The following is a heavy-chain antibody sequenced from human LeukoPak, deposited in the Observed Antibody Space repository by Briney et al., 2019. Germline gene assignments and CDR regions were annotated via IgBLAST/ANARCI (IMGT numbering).Heavy chain of an antibody. J-gene: IGHJ4*02. CDR3: AKAENWRGYFDWLLFFDY. V-gene: IGHV3-23*01. CDR1: GFTFSSYG. D-gene: IGHD3-9*01. Sequence: SGGSLRLSCAASGFTFSSYGMSWVRQAPGKGLEWVSAISGSGGTTYYADSVKGRFTISRDNSKNTLYLQMNSLRAEDTAVYYCAKAENWRGYFDWLLFFDYWGQGTLVTVSS. CDR2: ISGSGGTT.